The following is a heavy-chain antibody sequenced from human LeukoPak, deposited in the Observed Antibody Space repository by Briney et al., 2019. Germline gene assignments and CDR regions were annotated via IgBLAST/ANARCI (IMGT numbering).Heavy chain of an antibody. CDR3: ARLRGYDILTGYEGDYYFDY. V-gene: IGHV5-51*01. CDR2: IYPGDSDT. J-gene: IGHJ4*02. CDR1: GYSFTSYW. D-gene: IGHD3-9*01. Sequence: GGSLKISCKGSGYSFTSYWIGWVRQMPGKGLEWMGIIYPGDSDTRYSPSFQGQVTISADKSISTAYLQWSSLKASDTAMYYCARLRGYDILTGYEGDYYFDYWGQGTLVTVSS.